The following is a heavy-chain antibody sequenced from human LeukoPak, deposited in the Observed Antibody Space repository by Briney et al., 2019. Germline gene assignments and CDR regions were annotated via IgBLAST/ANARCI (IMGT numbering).Heavy chain of an antibody. Sequence: GRSLRLSCAASGFTFSSYAMHWVRQAPGKGLEWVAVILYDGSNKYYADSVKGRFTISRDNSKNTLYLQMNSLRAEDTAVYYCARDNYDFWSNYGMDVWGQGTTVTVSS. V-gene: IGHV3-30-3*01. CDR3: ARDNYDFWSNYGMDV. D-gene: IGHD3-3*01. J-gene: IGHJ6*02. CDR2: ILYDGSNK. CDR1: GFTFSSYA.